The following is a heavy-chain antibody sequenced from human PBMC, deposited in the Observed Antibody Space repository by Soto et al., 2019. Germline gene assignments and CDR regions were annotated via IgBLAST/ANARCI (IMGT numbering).Heavy chain of an antibody. CDR1: GGSISSGGYY. D-gene: IGHD6-19*01. V-gene: IGHV4-61*08. J-gene: IGHJ4*02. Sequence: SETLSLTCTVSGGSISSGGYYWSWIRQHPGKGLEWIGYIYYSGSTNYNPSLKSRVTISVDTSKNQFSLKLSSVTAADTAVYYCARYSSGSFDYWGQGTLVTVSS. CDR2: IYYSGST. CDR3: ARYSSGSFDY.